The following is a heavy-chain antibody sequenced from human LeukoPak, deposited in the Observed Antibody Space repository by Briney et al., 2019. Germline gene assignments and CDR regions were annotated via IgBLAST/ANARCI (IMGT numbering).Heavy chain of an antibody. CDR2: ISSSGSTI. V-gene: IGHV3-11*01. J-gene: IGHJ6*02. CDR1: GFTFSDYY. Sequence: GSLRLSCAASGFTFSDYYMSWIRQAPGKGLEWVSYISSSGSTIYYADSVKGRFTISRDNAKNSLYMQMNSLRAEDTAVYYCARVGIPYDFWSGYYGMDVWGQGTTVTVSS. D-gene: IGHD3-3*01. CDR3: ARVGIPYDFWSGYYGMDV.